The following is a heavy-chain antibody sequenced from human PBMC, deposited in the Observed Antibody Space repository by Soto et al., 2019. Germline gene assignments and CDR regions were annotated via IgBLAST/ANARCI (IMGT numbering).Heavy chain of an antibody. CDR1: GYTFTSYG. J-gene: IGHJ3*02. V-gene: IGHV1-18*01. CDR3: AREKGAAYDRSAFDI. D-gene: IGHD3-22*01. Sequence: ASVKVSCKASGYTFTSYGISWVRQAPGQGLEWMGRISAYNGNTNYAQKLQGRVTMTTDTSTSTAYMELRSLRSDDTSVYYCAREKGAAYDRSAFDIWGQGTMVTVSS. CDR2: ISAYNGNT.